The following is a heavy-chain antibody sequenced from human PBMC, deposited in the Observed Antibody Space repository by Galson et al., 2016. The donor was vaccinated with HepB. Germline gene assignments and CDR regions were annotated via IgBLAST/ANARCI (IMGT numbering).Heavy chain of an antibody. CDR1: GFSFSSSA. Sequence: SLRLSCAASGFSFSSSAMHWVRRAPGKGLEWVAVISYDGSNKYHADALKGRFTISRDNSKKTLFLQMNSLRVEDTAVYYCARDGPKVGPTGAVARSYYYYGMDVWGPGPTVNVSS. J-gene: IGHJ6*02. D-gene: IGHD1-1*01. V-gene: IGHV3-30-3*01. CDR3: ARDGPKVGPTGAVARSYYYYGMDV. CDR2: ISYDGSNK.